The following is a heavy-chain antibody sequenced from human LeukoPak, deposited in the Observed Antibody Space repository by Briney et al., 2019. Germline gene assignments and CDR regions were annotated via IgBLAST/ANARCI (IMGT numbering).Heavy chain of an antibody. CDR1: GFSFSSYW. Sequence: GGSLRLSCAASGFSFSSYWMSWVGQAPGKGLEWVANINPDGSNMLYVDSVKGRFTISRDNAKNSLYLQMNNLRAEDTAVYFCVSGFLQWLYWGQGTLVTVSS. J-gene: IGHJ4*02. CDR3: VSGFLQWLY. V-gene: IGHV3-7*01. CDR2: INPDGSNM. D-gene: IGHD3-3*01.